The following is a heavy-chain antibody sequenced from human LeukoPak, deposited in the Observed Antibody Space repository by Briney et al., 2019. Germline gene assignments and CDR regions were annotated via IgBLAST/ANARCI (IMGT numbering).Heavy chain of an antibody. CDR3: ARDRQPFGVVTHDAFDI. CDR1: GYTFTSYG. J-gene: IGHJ3*02. D-gene: IGHD3-3*01. V-gene: IGHV1-18*01. Sequence: GASVKVSCKASGYTFTSYGISWVRQAPGQGLEWMGWISAYNGNTNYAQKLQGRVTMTTDTSTSTAYMELRSLRSDDTAVYYCARDRQPFGVVTHDAFDIWGQGTMVTVSS. CDR2: ISAYNGNT.